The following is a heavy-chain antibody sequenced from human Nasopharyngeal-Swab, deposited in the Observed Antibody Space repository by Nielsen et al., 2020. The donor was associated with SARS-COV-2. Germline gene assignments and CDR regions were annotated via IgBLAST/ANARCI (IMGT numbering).Heavy chain of an antibody. CDR1: GFTFSSYG. J-gene: IGHJ4*02. CDR3: AKDLWGYSGYDWVY. CDR2: ISYDGSNK. V-gene: IGHV3-30*18. Sequence: GESLKISCAASGFTFSSYGMHWVRQAPGKGLEWVAVISYDGSNKYYADSVKGRFTISRDNSKNTLYLQMNSLRAEDTAVYYCAKDLWGYSGYDWVYWGQGTLVTVSS. D-gene: IGHD5-12*01.